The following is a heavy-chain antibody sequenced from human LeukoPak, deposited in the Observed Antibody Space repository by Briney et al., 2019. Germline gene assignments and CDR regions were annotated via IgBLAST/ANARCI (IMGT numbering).Heavy chain of an antibody. CDR1: GFTFSSYA. Sequence: GGSLRLSWAASGFTFSSYAMSWVRQAPGKGLEWVSFIYNSSRIHYSDSVKGRFTISRDNSKNTLYLQMNSRRAEDTAVYYCARRAGAYSHPYDYWGQGTLVTVSS. J-gene: IGHJ4*02. CDR3: ARRAGAYSHPYDY. CDR2: IYNSSRI. V-gene: IGHV3-23*05. D-gene: IGHD4/OR15-4a*01.